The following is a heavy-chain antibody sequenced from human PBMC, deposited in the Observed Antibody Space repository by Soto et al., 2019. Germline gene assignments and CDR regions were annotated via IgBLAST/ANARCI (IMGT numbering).Heavy chain of an antibody. CDR1: CGSISSYY. D-gene: IGHD3-10*01. Sequence: SETQSLPYTVACGSISSYYWRCIRQPPGKGLEWIGYIYYSGSTNYNPSLKSRVTISVDTSKNQFSPKLSSVTAADTAVYYCARDFYGSDPGRLDPWGQGPLVTVSS. CDR3: ARDFYGSDPGRLDP. V-gene: IGHV4-59*01. CDR2: IYYSGST. J-gene: IGHJ5*02.